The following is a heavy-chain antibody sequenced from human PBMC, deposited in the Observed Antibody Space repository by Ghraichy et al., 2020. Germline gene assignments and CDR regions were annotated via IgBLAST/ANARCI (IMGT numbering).Heavy chain of an antibody. CDR2: INPSGGST. CDR1: GYTFTSYY. V-gene: IGHV1-46*01. Sequence: ASVKVSCKASGYTFTSYYMHWVRQAPGQGLEWMGIINPSGGSTSYAQKFQGRVTMTRDTSTSTVYMELSSLRSEDTAVYYCARRPYCSSTSCYTSGDAFDIWGQGTMVTVSS. CDR3: ARRPYCSSTSCYTSGDAFDI. J-gene: IGHJ3*02. D-gene: IGHD2-2*02.